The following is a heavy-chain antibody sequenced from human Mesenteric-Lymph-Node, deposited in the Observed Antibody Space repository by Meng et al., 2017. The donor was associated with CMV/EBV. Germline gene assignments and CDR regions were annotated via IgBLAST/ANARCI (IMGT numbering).Heavy chain of an antibody. CDR3: ARGGMGFCSSVRCLPDYYGMDV. CDR2: ISASSNMI. V-gene: IGHV3-48*04. Sequence: GGSLRLSCVASGFTFSHYSMNWVRQAPGKGLEWVSYISASSNMIYYADSVRGRFTIARDNAKNSLFLQMNSLRAGDTAVYYCARGGMGFCSSVRCLPDYYGMDVWGQGTTVTVSS. D-gene: IGHD2-15*01. CDR1: GFTFSHYS. J-gene: IGHJ6*02.